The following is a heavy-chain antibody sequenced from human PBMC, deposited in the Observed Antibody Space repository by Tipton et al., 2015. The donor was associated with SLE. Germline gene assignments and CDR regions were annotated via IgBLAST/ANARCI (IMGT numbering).Heavy chain of an antibody. CDR1: GFTFSSYW. CDR3: ARDSSSWQGYWYGMDV. J-gene: IGHJ6*02. D-gene: IGHD6-13*01. CDR2: IKQDGSEK. Sequence: SLRLSCAASGFTFSSYWMSWVRQAPGKGLEWVANIKQDGSEKYYVDSVKGRFTISRDNAKNSLYLQMNSLRAEDTAVYYCARDSSSWQGYWYGMDVWGQGTTVTVSS. V-gene: IGHV3-7*03.